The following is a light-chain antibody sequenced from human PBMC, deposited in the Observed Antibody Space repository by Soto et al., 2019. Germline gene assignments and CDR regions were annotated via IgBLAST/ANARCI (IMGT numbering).Light chain of an antibody. CDR1: SSDVGGYNS. CDR2: EVS. Sequence: QSVLTQPASVSGSXXXSXXXSCTGTSSDVGGYNSVSWYQQHPGKAPKLMIYEVSNRPSGVSNRFSGSKSGNTASLTISGLQAEDEADYYCSSYTTSSTLLYVFGTGTKVTVL. CDR3: SSYTTSSTLLYV. J-gene: IGLJ1*01. V-gene: IGLV2-14*01.